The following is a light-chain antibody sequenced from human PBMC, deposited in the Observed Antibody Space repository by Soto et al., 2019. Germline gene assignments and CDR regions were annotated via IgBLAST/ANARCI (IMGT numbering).Light chain of an antibody. J-gene: IGKJ4*01. V-gene: IGKV4-1*01. CDR1: QSVLYSSNNKNY. Sequence: DIVMTQSPHSLAVSLGERATINCKSSQSVLYSSNNKNYLAWYQQKPGQPPKLLIYWASTRESGVPDRFSDSGSGTDFTLTITSLQAEDVAVYYCQQYYSTPLAFGRGTNVDSK. CDR2: WAS. CDR3: QQYYSTPLA.